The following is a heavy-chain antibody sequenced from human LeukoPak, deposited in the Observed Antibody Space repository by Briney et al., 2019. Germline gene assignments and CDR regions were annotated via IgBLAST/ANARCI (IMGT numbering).Heavy chain of an antibody. CDR3: ARSYDFWSGPTDY. Sequence: GGSLRLSCAASGFTFSSYGMHWVRQAPGKGLEWVAFIRYDGSNKYYADSVKGRFTISRDNAKNSLYLQMNSLRAEDTAVYYCARSYDFWSGPTDYWGQGTLVTVSS. D-gene: IGHD3-3*01. V-gene: IGHV3-30*02. CDR1: GFTFSSYG. CDR2: IRYDGSNK. J-gene: IGHJ4*02.